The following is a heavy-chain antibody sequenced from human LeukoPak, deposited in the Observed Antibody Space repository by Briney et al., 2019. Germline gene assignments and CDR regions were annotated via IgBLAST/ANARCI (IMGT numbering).Heavy chain of an antibody. V-gene: IGHV3-21*01. D-gene: IGHD3-10*01. CDR2: ISSSSSYI. CDR1: GFTFSSYS. CDR3: AREGEHYYGSGSYYKAFDY. Sequence: GGSLRLSCAASGFTFSSYSMNWVRQAPGKGLEWVSSISSSSSYIYYADSVKGRFTISRDNAKNSLYLQMNSLRAEDTAVYYCAREGEHYYGSGSYYKAFDYWGQGTLVIVSS. J-gene: IGHJ4*02.